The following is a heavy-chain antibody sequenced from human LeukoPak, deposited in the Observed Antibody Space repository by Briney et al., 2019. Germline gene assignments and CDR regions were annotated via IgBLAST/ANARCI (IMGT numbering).Heavy chain of an antibody. CDR3: AVYYYYGMDV. V-gene: IGHV4-59*01. CDR2: ISDSDKT. Sequence: SETLSLTCTVSGGPISGYYWTWIRQPPGKGLEWIVYISDSDKTIYNPSLKSRVTISTDTSTNQFSLRLRSVTAADTAVYYCAVYYYYGMDVWGQGTTVTVSS. J-gene: IGHJ6*02. CDR1: GGPISGYY.